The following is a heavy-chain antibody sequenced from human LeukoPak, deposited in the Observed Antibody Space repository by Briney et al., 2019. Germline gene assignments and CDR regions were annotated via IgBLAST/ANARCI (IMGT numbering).Heavy chain of an antibody. CDR2: IYYSGST. V-gene: IGHV4-39*07. Sequence: SETLSLTCTVSGGSISSSSYYWGWIRQPPGKGLEWIGSIYYSGSTNYNPSLKSRVTISVDTSKNQFSLKLSSVTAADTAVYYCARVQNYYDSSGYFPYYFDYWGQGTLVTVSS. CDR3: ARVQNYYDSSGYFPYYFDY. CDR1: GGSISSSSYY. D-gene: IGHD3-22*01. J-gene: IGHJ4*02.